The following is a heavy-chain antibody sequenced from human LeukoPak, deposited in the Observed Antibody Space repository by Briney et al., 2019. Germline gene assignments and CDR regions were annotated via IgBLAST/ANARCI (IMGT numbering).Heavy chain of an antibody. V-gene: IGHV1-46*01. Sequence: ASMKVSCKASGYTFTDYYMHWVRQATGQGLEWMGIINPSDGSTNYAQKFQGRVTMTRDTSTSTVYMEVSSLRSEDTAVYYCVTFHRWDAFDFWGQGTLVTVSS. J-gene: IGHJ3*01. CDR3: VTFHRWDAFDF. CDR1: GYTFTDYY. CDR2: INPSDGST. D-gene: IGHD1-20*01.